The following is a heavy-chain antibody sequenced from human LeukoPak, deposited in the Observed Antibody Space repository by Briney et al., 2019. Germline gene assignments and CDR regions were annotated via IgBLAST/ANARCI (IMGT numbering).Heavy chain of an antibody. D-gene: IGHD6-13*01. J-gene: IGHJ4*02. CDR3: ASFSAAAGRAGY. CDR1: GFTVSSNY. CDR2: IYSGGST. V-gene: IGHV3-66*01. Sequence: GGSLRLSCAASGFTVSSNYMSWVRQAPGKGLEWVSVIYSGGSTYYADSVKGRFTISRDNSKNTLYLQMNSLRAEDTAVYYCASFSAAAGRAGYWGQGTLATVSS.